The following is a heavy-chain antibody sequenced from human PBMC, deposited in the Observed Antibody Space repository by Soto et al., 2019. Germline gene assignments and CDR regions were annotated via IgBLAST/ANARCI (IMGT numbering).Heavy chain of an antibody. Sequence: SVQVSCKASGGTFSSYAISWVRQAPGQGLEWMGGIIPIFGTANYAQKFQGRVTITADESTSTAYMELSSLRSEDTAVYYCASFYYDSSGYPGVFDYWGQGTLVTVSS. CDR2: IIPIFGTA. D-gene: IGHD3-22*01. V-gene: IGHV1-69*13. CDR3: ASFYYDSSGYPGVFDY. CDR1: GGTFSSYA. J-gene: IGHJ4*02.